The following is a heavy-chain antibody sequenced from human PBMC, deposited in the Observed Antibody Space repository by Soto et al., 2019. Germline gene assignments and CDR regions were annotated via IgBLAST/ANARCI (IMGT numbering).Heavy chain of an antibody. J-gene: IGHJ3*02. Sequence: QLQLQESGPGLVKPSETLSLTCTVSGGSIGSSSYYWGWIRQPPGQGLEWIGSIYYSGSTYYNPSLKSRVTISVDTSKNQFSLKLSSVTAADTAVYYCAGSGVAVAREDAFDIWGQGTMVTVSS. CDR1: GGSIGSSSYY. CDR3: AGSGVAVAREDAFDI. D-gene: IGHD6-19*01. V-gene: IGHV4-39*01. CDR2: IYYSGST.